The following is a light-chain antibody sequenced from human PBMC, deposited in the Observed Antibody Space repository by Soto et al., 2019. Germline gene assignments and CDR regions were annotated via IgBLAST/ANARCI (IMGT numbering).Light chain of an antibody. CDR3: QQANSFPLT. J-gene: IGKJ4*01. CDR1: QDISSW. V-gene: IGKV1-12*01. CDR2: AAS. Sequence: DIQVTQSPSSVSASVGDRVTITCRASQDISSWLAWYQQKPGKAPKLLIYAASSLQSGVPSRFSGSGSGTDFSLTITSLQPEDFASYHCQQANSFPLTFGGGTKVEIK.